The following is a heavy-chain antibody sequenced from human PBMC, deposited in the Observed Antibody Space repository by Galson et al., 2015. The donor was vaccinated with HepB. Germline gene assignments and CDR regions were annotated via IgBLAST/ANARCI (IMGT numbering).Heavy chain of an antibody. CDR2: IIPIFGTA. J-gene: IGHJ6*02. CDR3: AKHQVVAATYHYYGMDV. V-gene: IGHV1-69*06. CDR1: GGTFSSYA. Sequence: SVKVSCKASGGTFSSYAINWVRQAPGQGLEWMGGIIPIFGTANYAQKFQGRVTITADKSTSTAYMELSSLRSEDTAVYYCAKHQVVAATYHYYGMDVWGQGTTVTVSS. D-gene: IGHD2-15*01.